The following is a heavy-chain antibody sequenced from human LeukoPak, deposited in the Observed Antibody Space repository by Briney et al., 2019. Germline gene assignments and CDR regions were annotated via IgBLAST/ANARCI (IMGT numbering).Heavy chain of an antibody. CDR3: ARARSAKWGFDY. D-gene: IGHD1-26*01. Sequence: SETLSLTCAVYGGSFSGYFWSWIRQPPGKGLEWIGEINHSGSTNYNPSLKSRVTISLDTSKNQFSLKLSSVTAADTAIYYCARARSAKWGFDYWGQGILVTVSS. CDR1: GGSFSGYF. J-gene: IGHJ4*02. V-gene: IGHV4-34*01. CDR2: INHSGST.